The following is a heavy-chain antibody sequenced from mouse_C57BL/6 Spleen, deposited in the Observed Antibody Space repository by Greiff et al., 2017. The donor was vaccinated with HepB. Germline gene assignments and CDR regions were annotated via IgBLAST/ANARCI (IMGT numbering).Heavy chain of an antibody. J-gene: IGHJ3*01. V-gene: IGHV1-50*01. CDR1: GYTFTSYW. Sequence: QVQLQQPGAELVKPGASVKLSCKASGYTFTSYWMQWVKQRPGQGLEWIGEIDPSDSYTNYNQKFKGKATLTVDTSSSTAYMQLSSLTSEDSAVYYCARFEGYYFAYWGQGTLVTVSA. CDR3: ARFEGYYFAY. CDR2: IDPSDSYT. D-gene: IGHD2-3*01.